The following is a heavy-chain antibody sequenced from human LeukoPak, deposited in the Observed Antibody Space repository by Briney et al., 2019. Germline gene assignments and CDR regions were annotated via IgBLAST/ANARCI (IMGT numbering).Heavy chain of an antibody. CDR3: ARSCRDGYRDFDY. V-gene: IGHV5-51*01. D-gene: IGHD5-24*01. Sequence: GESLKVSCKGSGYSVTSYWIGWVRQMPGKGLEWMGIIYPGDSDTRYSPSFQGQVTISADKSISTAYLQWSSLKASDTAMYYCARSCRDGYRDFDYWGQGTLVTVSS. CDR2: IYPGDSDT. CDR1: GYSVTSYW. J-gene: IGHJ4*02.